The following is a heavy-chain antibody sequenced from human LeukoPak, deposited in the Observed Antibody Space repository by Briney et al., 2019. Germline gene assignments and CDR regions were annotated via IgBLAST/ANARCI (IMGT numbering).Heavy chain of an antibody. CDR3: ATTRTVTPVPFDH. Sequence: GGSLRLSCAASGFTFSSYAMSWVRQAPGKGLEWVSAISGSGGSTYYADSVKGRLTISRDNSKNTLYLQMNSVRADDTAVYYCATTRTVTPVPFDHWSQGTLVTVSS. CDR2: ISGSGGST. J-gene: IGHJ4*02. D-gene: IGHD4-17*01. V-gene: IGHV3-23*01. CDR1: GFTFSSYA.